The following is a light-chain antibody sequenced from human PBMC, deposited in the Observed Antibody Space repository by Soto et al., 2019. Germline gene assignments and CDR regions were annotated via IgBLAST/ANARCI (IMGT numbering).Light chain of an antibody. V-gene: IGKV3-15*01. Sequence: EIVMTQSPATLSVSPGGRSTLSCRASQSVSSNLAWYQQKPGQAPRLLIYGASTRATCIPARFSGSRSVTEFTLTISSLQSEDFAVYYCQRYNNWPPWTFGQGTKVEIK. CDR3: QRYNNWPPWT. J-gene: IGKJ1*01. CDR2: GAS. CDR1: QSVSSN.